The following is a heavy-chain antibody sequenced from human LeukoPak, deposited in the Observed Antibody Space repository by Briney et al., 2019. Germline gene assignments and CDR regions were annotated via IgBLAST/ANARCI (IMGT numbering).Heavy chain of an antibody. J-gene: IGHJ4*02. V-gene: IGHV3-23*01. D-gene: IGHD3-22*01. Sequence: GGSLRLSCAASGFTFSSYAMSWVRQAPGKGLEWVSAISGSGGSTYYADSVKGRSTISRDNSKNTLYLQMNSLRAEDTAVYYCAKEGGYHIGRYYFDYWGQGTLVTVSS. CDR2: ISGSGGST. CDR3: AKEGGYHIGRYYFDY. CDR1: GFTFSSYA.